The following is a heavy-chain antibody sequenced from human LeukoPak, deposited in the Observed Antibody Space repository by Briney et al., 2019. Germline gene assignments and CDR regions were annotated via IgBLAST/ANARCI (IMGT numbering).Heavy chain of an antibody. Sequence: GGSLRLSCAASGFTVSTNYMSWVRQAPGXGLEWVSVIYSGDTTFYADSVRGKFTISRDNSKNTLYLQMNSLRAEDTAIYYCAKDGAPQQLVIYWGRGTLVTVSS. CDR1: GFTVSTNY. D-gene: IGHD6-13*01. V-gene: IGHV3-66*01. J-gene: IGHJ4*02. CDR2: IYSGDTT. CDR3: AKDGAPQQLVIY.